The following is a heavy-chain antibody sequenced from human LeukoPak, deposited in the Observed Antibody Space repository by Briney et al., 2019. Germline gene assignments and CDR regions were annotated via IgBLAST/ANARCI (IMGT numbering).Heavy chain of an antibody. D-gene: IGHD3-22*01. CDR2: IYYSGST. CDR1: GGSISSGDYY. CDR3: ARLSDDSSDYYYVDS. Sequence: SETLSLTCTVSGGSISSGDYYWSWIRQPPGKGLEWIGYIYYSGSTYYNPSLKSRVTISVDTSKNQSSLKLSSVTAADTAVYYCARLSDDSSDYYYVDSWGQGTLASVSS. V-gene: IGHV4-30-4*01. J-gene: IGHJ4*02.